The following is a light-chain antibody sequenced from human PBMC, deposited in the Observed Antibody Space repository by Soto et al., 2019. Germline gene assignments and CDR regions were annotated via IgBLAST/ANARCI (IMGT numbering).Light chain of an antibody. Sequence: DIVMTQSPATLSVAPGERVTFSCRASQGVSRKLAFYQHKPGQAPRLLIYDASKRATGIPARFSGSGSGTDFTLTISSLEPDDFAVYYCQQRSNWLWTFGQGTKVDIK. CDR2: DAS. J-gene: IGKJ1*01. CDR3: QQRSNWLWT. V-gene: IGKV3-11*01. CDR1: QGVSRK.